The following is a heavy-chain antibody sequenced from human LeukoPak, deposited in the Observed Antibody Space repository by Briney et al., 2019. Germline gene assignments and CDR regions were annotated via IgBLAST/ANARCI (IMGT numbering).Heavy chain of an antibody. D-gene: IGHD3-16*01. J-gene: IGHJ5*02. CDR1: GGSFSGYY. V-gene: IGHV4-34*01. Sequence: PSETLSLTCAVYGGSFSGYYWSWIRQPPGKGLEWIGEINHSGSTNYNPSLKSRVTISVDTSKNQFSLKLSSVTAADTAVYYCARRGGTLGFWFDPWGQGTLVTVSS. CDR3: ARRGGTLGFWFDP. CDR2: INHSGST.